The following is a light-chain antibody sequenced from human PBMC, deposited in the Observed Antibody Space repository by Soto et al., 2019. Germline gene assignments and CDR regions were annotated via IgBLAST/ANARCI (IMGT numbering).Light chain of an antibody. Sequence: EIVLTQSPGTLSLSPGERASLSCRASQSVSSSYLAWYQQIPGQAPRLLINDASRRATGIPARFSGSGSGTEFTLTISSLQSEDFAVYSCQQYNNWPPTFGQGTKVDIK. J-gene: IGKJ1*01. CDR1: QSVSSSY. CDR3: QQYNNWPPT. CDR2: DAS. V-gene: IGKV3D-15*01.